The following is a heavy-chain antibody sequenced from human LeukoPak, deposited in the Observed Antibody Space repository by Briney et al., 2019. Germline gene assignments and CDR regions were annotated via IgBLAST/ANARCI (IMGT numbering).Heavy chain of an antibody. CDR2: ISYDGSNK. V-gene: IGHV3-30-3*01. CDR1: GFTFSSYA. J-gene: IGHJ4*02. Sequence: GRSLRLSCAASGFTFSSYAMHWVRQAPGKGLEWVAVISYDGSNKYYADSVKGRFTISRDNSKNTLYLQMNSLRAEDTAVYYCARGPSYSSSPDYWGQGTLVTVSS. CDR3: ARGPSYSSSPDY. D-gene: IGHD6-19*01.